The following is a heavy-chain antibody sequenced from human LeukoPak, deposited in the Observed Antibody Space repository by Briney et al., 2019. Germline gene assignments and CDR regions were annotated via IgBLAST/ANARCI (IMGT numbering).Heavy chain of an antibody. CDR1: GYNFGEYR. CDR2: IYPGDSDT. CDR3: ARRKAAAGIEIFDS. V-gene: IGHV5-51*01. D-gene: IGHD6-13*01. J-gene: IGHJ4*02. Sequence: GESLKIPCKGSGYNFGEYRIGWVRQMPGKGLEWMGIIYPGDSDTRYSPSFQGQVTISADKSISTAYLQWSSLKASDTAIYYCARRKAAAGIEIFDSWGQGTLVTVSS.